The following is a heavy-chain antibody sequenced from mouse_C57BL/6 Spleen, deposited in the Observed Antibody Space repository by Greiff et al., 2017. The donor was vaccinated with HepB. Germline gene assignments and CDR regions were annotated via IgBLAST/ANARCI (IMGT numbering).Heavy chain of an antibody. CDR3: ARGAYDGMDV. D-gene: IGHD2-3*01. CDR2: INPSTGGT. Sequence: EVKLMESGPELVKPGASVKISCKASGYSFTGYYMNWVKQSPEKSLEWIGEINPSTGGTAYKQKFKAKATLTVDKSSSTAYMQLKRLTSEDSAVYYCARGAYDGMDVWGQGISVTVSS. J-gene: IGHJ4*01. CDR1: GYSFTGYY. V-gene: IGHV1-42*01.